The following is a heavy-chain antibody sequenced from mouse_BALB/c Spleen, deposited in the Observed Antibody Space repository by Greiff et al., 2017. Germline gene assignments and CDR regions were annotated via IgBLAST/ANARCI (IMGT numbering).Heavy chain of an antibody. CDR1: GYTFTSYW. V-gene: IGHV1-87*01. Sequence: ESGAELARPGASVKLSCKASGYTFTSYWMQWVKQRPGQGLEWIGAIYPGDGDTRYTQKFKGKATLTADKSSSTAYMQLSSLASEDSAVYYCARMITTEGYYAMDYWGQGTSVTVSS. D-gene: IGHD2-4*01. CDR2: IYPGDGDT. J-gene: IGHJ4*01. CDR3: ARMITTEGYYAMDY.